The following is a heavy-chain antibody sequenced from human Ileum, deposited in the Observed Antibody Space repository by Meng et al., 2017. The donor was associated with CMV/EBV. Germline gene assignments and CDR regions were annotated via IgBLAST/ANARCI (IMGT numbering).Heavy chain of an antibody. Sequence: QVELGQAGAEMKTPGASVKVSCKASGDIFTGYYMHWFRQAPGQGLEWMGQIRLNSGDTHYAQKFQGRVTMTRDMSIITAYMELSSLMSDDTAVYYCARENWVYDYWGQGTLVTVSS. CDR2: IRLNSGDT. CDR1: GDIFTGYY. V-gene: IGHV1-2*06. D-gene: IGHD7-27*01. J-gene: IGHJ4*02. CDR3: ARENWVYDY.